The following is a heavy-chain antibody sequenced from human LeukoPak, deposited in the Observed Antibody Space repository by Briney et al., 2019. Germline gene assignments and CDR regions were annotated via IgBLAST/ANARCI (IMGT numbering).Heavy chain of an antibody. D-gene: IGHD2-2*01. CDR1: GFTFSSYS. V-gene: IGHV3-21*01. J-gene: IGHJ1*01. Sequence: GGSLRLSCAASGFTFSSYSMNWVRQAPGKGLEWVSSISRSSSYIYYADSVKGRFTISRDNAKNSLYLQMNSLRAEDTAVYYCAKDWGQVPASISGHWGQGTLVTVSS. CDR2: ISRSSSYI. CDR3: AKDWGQVPASISGH.